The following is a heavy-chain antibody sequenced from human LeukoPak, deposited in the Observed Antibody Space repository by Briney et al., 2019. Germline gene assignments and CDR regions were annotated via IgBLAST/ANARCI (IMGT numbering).Heavy chain of an antibody. D-gene: IGHD6-13*01. CDR3: ARDLGLVAAAGLYYFDY. J-gene: IGHJ4*02. Sequence: ASVKVSCKASGYTFTSYYMHWVRQAPGQGLEWMGIINPSGGSTSYAQKFQGRVTMTRDTSTSTVYMELSSLRSEDTAVYYCARDLGLVAAAGLYYFDYWGQGTLVAVSS. V-gene: IGHV1-46*01. CDR2: INPSGGST. CDR1: GYTFTSYY.